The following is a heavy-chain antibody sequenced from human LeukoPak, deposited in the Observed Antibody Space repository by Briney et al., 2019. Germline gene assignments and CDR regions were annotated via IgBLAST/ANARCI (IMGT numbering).Heavy chain of an antibody. CDR3: ARGLSSALDGYMDY. CDR1: GFTFSSYA. CDR2: ISSNGGST. Sequence: GGSLRLSCAASGFTFSSYAMHWVRQAPGKGLGYVSAISSNGGSTYYANSVKGRFTTSRDNSKNTLYLQMGSLRAEDMAVYYCARGLSSALDGYMDYWGQGTLVTVSS. D-gene: IGHD3-16*02. J-gene: IGHJ4*02. V-gene: IGHV3-64*01.